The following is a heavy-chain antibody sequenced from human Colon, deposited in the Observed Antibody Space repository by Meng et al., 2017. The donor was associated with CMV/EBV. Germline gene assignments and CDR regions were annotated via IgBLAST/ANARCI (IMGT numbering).Heavy chain of an antibody. V-gene: IGHV3-74*01. CDR2: INTDGTTI. D-gene: IGHD6-13*01. J-gene: IGHJ5*02. CDR1: GFTFSSYW. Sequence: SGFTFSSYWMHWVRQAAGKGLVWVSRINTDGTTISYADSVKGRFTVSRDNSKNTLYLQMNSLRAEDTAVYYCARDAADSSSPAWFDPWGQGTLVTVSS. CDR3: ARDAADSSSPAWFDP.